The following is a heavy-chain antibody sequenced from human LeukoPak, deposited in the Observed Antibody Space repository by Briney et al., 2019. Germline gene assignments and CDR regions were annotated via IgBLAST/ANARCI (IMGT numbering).Heavy chain of an antibody. Sequence: GGSLRLSRAASGFTFSDYDMHWVRQATGKGLERVSAIGTAGDTYYTGSVKGRFTISRENAKNSLYLQMNSLRAGDTAVYYCARRSYSYLEAFDIWGQGIMVTVSS. J-gene: IGHJ3*02. CDR2: IGTAGDT. CDR3: ARRSYSYLEAFDI. CDR1: GFTFSDYD. V-gene: IGHV3-13*01. D-gene: IGHD2-15*01.